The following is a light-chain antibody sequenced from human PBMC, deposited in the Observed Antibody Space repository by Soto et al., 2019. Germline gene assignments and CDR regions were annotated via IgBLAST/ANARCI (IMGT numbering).Light chain of an antibody. CDR3: QQYNNWPQT. CDR1: ETVATN. CDR2: GAS. Sequence: VMTQSPATLSVSPGERATLSCWASETVATNLAWYQQKPGQAPRLLISGASTRAAGISDRFRGSGSGTEFTLTISSLRSEDFAVYYCQQYNNWPQTLGQGTKVDIK. J-gene: IGKJ1*01. V-gene: IGKV3-15*01.